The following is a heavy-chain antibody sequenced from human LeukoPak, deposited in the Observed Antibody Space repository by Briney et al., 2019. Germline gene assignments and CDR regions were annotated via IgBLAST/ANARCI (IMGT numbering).Heavy chain of an antibody. D-gene: IGHD3-10*01. CDR2: INPSGGST. V-gene: IGHV1-46*01. CDR3: AKDRVLLWFGELLPFDY. J-gene: IGHJ4*02. Sequence: ASVKVSCKASGYTFTSYYMHWVRQAPGQGLEWMGIINPSGGSTSYAQKFQGRVTMTRDTSTSTVYMELSSLRSEDTAVYYCAKDRVLLWFGELLPFDYWGQGTLVTVSS. CDR1: GYTFTSYY.